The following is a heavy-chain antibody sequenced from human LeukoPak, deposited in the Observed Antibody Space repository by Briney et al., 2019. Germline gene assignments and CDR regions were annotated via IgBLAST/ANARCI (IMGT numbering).Heavy chain of an antibody. D-gene: IGHD2-15*01. CDR1: GVIFSRYT. J-gene: IGHJ4*02. V-gene: IGHV3-21*01. Sequence: GGSLRLSCAASGVIFSRYTMNWVRQAPGKGLEWVSSISSTSTYIHYADSVKGRFTVSRDNAKKSLYLQMNSLRADDTAVYYCTRDEDEELLRDYWGQGTLVTVSS. CDR2: ISSTSTYI. CDR3: TRDEDEELLRDY.